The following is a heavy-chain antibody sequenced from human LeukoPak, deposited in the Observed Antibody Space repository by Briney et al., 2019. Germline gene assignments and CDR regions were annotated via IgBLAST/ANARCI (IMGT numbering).Heavy chain of an antibody. V-gene: IGHV3-23*01. Sequence: GGSLRLSCAASGFTFSSYAMSWVRQAPGKGLEWVSAISGSVGSTYYADSVKGRFTISRDNSKNTLYLQMNSLRAEDTAVYYCAKDRRYCSSTGCYFTYYFDYWGQGTLVTVSS. CDR2: ISGSVGST. J-gene: IGHJ4*02. D-gene: IGHD2-2*01. CDR1: GFTFSSYA. CDR3: AKDRRYCSSTGCYFTYYFDY.